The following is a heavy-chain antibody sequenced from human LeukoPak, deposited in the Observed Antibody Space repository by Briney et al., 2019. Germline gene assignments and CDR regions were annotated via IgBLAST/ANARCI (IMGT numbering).Heavy chain of an antibody. J-gene: IGHJ4*02. Sequence: GGSLRLSCAASGFTFSSYSMNWARQAPGKGLEWVSSISSSSSYIYYADSVKGRFTISRDNAKNSLYLQMNSLRAEDTAVYYCARARLDLVVVTDEPIDYWGQGTLVTVSS. CDR1: GFTFSSYS. CDR3: ARARLDLVVVTDEPIDY. V-gene: IGHV3-21*01. D-gene: IGHD2-15*01. CDR2: ISSSSSYI.